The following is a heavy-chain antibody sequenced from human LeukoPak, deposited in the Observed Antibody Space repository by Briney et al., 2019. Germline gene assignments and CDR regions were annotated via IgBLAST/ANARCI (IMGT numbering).Heavy chain of an antibody. CDR1: GFTFSSHG. D-gene: IGHD6-19*01. CDR3: ARDRSVAGLDY. CDR2: IWYDGSNK. Sequence: GGSLRLSCAASGFTFSSHGMHWVRQAPGKGLEWVAVIWYDGSNKYYADSVRGRFTISRDNSKDTLYLQMNSLRAEDTAVYYCARDRSVAGLDYWGQGTLVTVSS. V-gene: IGHV3-33*01. J-gene: IGHJ4*02.